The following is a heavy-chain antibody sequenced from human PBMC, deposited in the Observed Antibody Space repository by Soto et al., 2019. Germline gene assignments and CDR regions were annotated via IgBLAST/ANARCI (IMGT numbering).Heavy chain of an antibody. J-gene: IGHJ4*02. CDR3: ARVGSRYSYSDFDY. CDR2: IYHSGST. D-gene: IGHD2-15*01. CDR1: GGSISSSNW. Sequence: SETLSLTCAVSGGSISSSNWWSWVRQPPGKGLEWIGEIYHSGSTNYNPSLKSRVTISVDKSKNQFSLKLSSVTAADTAVYYCARVGSRYSYSDFDYWGQGTLVTVSS. V-gene: IGHV4-4*02.